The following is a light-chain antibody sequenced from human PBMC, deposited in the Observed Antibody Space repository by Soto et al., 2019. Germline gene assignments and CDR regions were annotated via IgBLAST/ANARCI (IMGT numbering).Light chain of an antibody. J-gene: IGKJ4*01. V-gene: IGKV1-5*03. CDR3: QQYNSFLT. Sequence: DIQMTQSPSTLSASVGDRVTITCRASQSISSWLAWYQQKPGKAPKLLIDKASSLESGVPSRFSGSGSGAEFTLTISSPQPDDFATYYCQQYNSFLTFGGGTKVDIK. CDR1: QSISSW. CDR2: KAS.